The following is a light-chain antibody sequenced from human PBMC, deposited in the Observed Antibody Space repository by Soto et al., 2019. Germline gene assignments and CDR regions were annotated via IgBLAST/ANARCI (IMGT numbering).Light chain of an antibody. CDR1: QDISNY. V-gene: IGKV1-33*01. J-gene: IGKJ4*01. CDR3: QQYDNRPPLT. CDR2: DAS. Sequence: DIQMTQSPSSLSASVGDRVTITCQASQDISNYLNWYQQKPGKAPKLLIYDASNLEKGVPSRFSGSGSVTDFTYTNSSLQREYIETYYCQQYDNRPPLTFGGVTQVEFK.